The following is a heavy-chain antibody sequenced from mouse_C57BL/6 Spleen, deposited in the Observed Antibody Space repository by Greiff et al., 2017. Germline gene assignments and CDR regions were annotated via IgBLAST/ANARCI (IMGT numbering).Heavy chain of an antibody. Sequence: QVQLQQPGAELVKPGASVKLSCKASGYTFTSYWMHWVKQRPGRGLEWIGRIDPTSGGTKYNEKFKSKATLTVYKPSSTAYMQLSSLTSEDSAVYCCARSGGCVWFWCWGQGTLVSVSA. CDR2: IDPTSGGT. CDR1: GYTFTSYW. CDR3: ARSGGCVWFWC. D-gene: IGHD3-1*01. V-gene: IGHV1-72*01. J-gene: IGHJ3*02.